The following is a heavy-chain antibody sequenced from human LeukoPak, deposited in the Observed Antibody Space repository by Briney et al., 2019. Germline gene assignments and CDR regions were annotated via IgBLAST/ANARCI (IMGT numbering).Heavy chain of an antibody. V-gene: IGHV1-69*13. CDR1: GGTFSSYA. CDR2: IIPIFGTA. D-gene: IGHD4-17*01. J-gene: IGHJ4*02. CDR3: ARDRGPGAYGELDY. Sequence: ASVKVSCKASGGTFSSYAISWVRQAPGQGLEWMGGIIPIFGTANYAQKFQGRVTITADESTSTAYMELRSLRSDDTAVYYCARDRGPGAYGELDYWGQGTLVTVSS.